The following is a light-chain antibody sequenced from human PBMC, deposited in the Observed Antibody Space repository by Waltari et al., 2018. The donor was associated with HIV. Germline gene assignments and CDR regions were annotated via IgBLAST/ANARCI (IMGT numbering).Light chain of an antibody. Sequence: QSALTQPASVSGSPGQSITISCTGPSSDVGSYNLVSWYQQHPGKAPKLMIYEGSKRPSGVSNRFSGSKSGNTASLTISGLQAEDETDYYCCSYAGNSTFVVFGGGTKLTVL. CDR3: CSYAGNSTFVV. J-gene: IGLJ2*01. CDR1: SSDVGSYNL. CDR2: EGS. V-gene: IGLV2-23*03.